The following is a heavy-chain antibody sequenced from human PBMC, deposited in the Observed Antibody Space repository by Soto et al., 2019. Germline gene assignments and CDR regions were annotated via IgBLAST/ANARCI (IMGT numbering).Heavy chain of an antibody. V-gene: IGHV4-31*03. Sequence: SETLSLTCTVSGGSISSGGNYWSWIRQHPGKGLEWIGYIYYSGSTYYKPSLKRRVTISVDTSKNQFSLKLSPVTAADTAGYNCARDSSGYYWYFDHWGQGTLVTVSS. CDR3: ARDSSGYYWYFDH. CDR2: IYYSGST. J-gene: IGHJ4*02. CDR1: GGSISSGGNY. D-gene: IGHD3-22*01.